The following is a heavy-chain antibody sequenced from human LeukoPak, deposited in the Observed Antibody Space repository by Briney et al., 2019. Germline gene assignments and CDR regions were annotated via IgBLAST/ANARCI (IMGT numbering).Heavy chain of an antibody. D-gene: IGHD3-22*01. V-gene: IGHV3-48*04. CDR2: ISSSSSTI. J-gene: IGHJ4*02. CDR1: GFTFSSYS. Sequence: GGSLRLSCAASGFTFSSYSMNWVRQAPGKGLEWVSYISSSSSTIYYADSVKGRFTISRDNAKNSLYLQMNSLRAEDTAVYYCASWSYYYDSSGYYDYFDYWGQGTLVTVSS. CDR3: ASWSYYYDSSGYYDYFDY.